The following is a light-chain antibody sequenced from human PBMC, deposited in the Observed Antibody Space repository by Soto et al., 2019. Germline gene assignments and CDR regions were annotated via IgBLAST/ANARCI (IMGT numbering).Light chain of an antibody. V-gene: IGLV1-44*01. Sequence: QSVLTQPPSASGTPGQRVTISCSGSKSNIGSNTVNWYQQVPGTAPRLLIHTNTLRPSGVPDRFSASKSDTSASLTIGGLQSEDEAVYYCAAWDDTLIVFGSGTQLTVL. CDR2: TNT. CDR1: KSNIGSNT. CDR3: AAWDDTLIV. J-gene: IGLJ1*01.